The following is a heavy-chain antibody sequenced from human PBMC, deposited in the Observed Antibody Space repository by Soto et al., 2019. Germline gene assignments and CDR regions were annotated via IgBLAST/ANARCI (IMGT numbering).Heavy chain of an antibody. CDR1: GLSLSTTGVG. V-gene: IGHV2-5*02. D-gene: IGHD2-21*02. Sequence: SGPTLVNPTQTLTLTCTFSGLSLSTTGVGVGWIRQPPGKALEWLALIYWDDDKRYSPSLKSRLTITKDTSKNQVVLTMINMDPVDTATYYCVQSRFGGDCLQSYSSHSYYGLDVWGQGTTVTVSS. CDR2: IYWDDDK. CDR3: VQSRFGGDCLQSYSSHSYYGLDV. J-gene: IGHJ6*02.